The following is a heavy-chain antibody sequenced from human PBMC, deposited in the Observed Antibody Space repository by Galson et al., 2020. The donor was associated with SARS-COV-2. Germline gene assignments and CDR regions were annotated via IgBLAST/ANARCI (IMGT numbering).Heavy chain of an antibody. CDR1: GLTVSTNY. D-gene: IGHD2-21*02. Sequence: GGSLRLSCAASGLTVSTNYMNWVRQAPGKWLEWVSVLYSGGTTYYADSVKGRFTVSRDSSKNTLYLQMNSLRAEDTAVYFCARKTCVGACFSGYYFDSWGQGTLVTVSS. CDR2: LYSGGTT. CDR3: ARKTCVGACFSGYYFDS. J-gene: IGHJ4*02. V-gene: IGHV3-53*01.